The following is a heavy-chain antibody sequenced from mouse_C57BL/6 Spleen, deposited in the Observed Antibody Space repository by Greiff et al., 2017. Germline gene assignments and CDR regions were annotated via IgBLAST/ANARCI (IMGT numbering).Heavy chain of an antibody. Sequence: VQLQQSGAELVRPGASVKLSCTASGFNIKDDYMHWVKQRPEQGLEWIGWIDPENGDTAYASKFQGKATITADTSSNTAYLQLSSLTSEDTAVYYCTITTVVAARGYFDVWGTGTTVTVSS. V-gene: IGHV14-4*01. D-gene: IGHD1-1*01. CDR3: TITTVVAARGYFDV. CDR1: GFNIKDDY. CDR2: IDPENGDT. J-gene: IGHJ1*03.